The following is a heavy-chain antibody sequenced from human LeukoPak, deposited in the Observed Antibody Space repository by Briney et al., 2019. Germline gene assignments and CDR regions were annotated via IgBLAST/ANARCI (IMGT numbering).Heavy chain of an antibody. J-gene: IGHJ4*02. CDR1: GGPFSGYY. CDR2: IYYSGST. CDR3: ARVVFGGIPYFDY. Sequence: SETLSLTCAVYGGPFSGYYWSWIRQPPGKGLEWIGYIYYSGSTNYNPSLKSRVTISVDTSKNQFSLKLSSVTAADTAVYYCARVVFGGIPYFDYWGQGTLVTVSS. D-gene: IGHD1-14*01. V-gene: IGHV4-59*01.